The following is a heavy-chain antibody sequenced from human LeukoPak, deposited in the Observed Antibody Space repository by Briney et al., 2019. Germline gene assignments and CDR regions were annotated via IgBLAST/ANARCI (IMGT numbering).Heavy chain of an antibody. J-gene: IGHJ4*02. Sequence: GGSLRLPCAASGFTFSSYAMHWVRQAPGKGLEWVAVISYDGSNKYYADSVKGRFTISRDNSKNTLYLQMNSLRAEDTAVYYCAREGQEDSGYDYMGFDYWGQGTLVTVSS. V-gene: IGHV3-30-3*01. D-gene: IGHD5-12*01. CDR3: AREGQEDSGYDYMGFDY. CDR2: ISYDGSNK. CDR1: GFTFSSYA.